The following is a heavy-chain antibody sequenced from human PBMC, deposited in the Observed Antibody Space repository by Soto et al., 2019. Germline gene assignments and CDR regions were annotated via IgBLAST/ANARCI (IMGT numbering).Heavy chain of an antibody. V-gene: IGHV4-61*01. CDR3: ARGATVTQYDY. Sequence: QVQLQESGPGLVKPSETLSLTCTVSGVSVSSGSFYCAWIRQPPGKGLEWIGFGSYSGTTNYKPSLKSGVTISVDTSRSQISLKVSSLTAADTAVYYCARGATVTQYDYWGQGTLVTVSS. CDR2: GSYSGTT. D-gene: IGHD4-17*01. J-gene: IGHJ4*02. CDR1: GVSVSSGSFY.